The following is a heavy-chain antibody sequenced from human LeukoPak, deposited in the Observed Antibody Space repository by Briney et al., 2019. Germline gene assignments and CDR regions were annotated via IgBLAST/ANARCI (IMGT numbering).Heavy chain of an antibody. V-gene: IGHV3-21*01. Sequence: KPGGSLRVSCAASGFSFSSYSMNWVRQAPGKRLEWVSSISSSSSYIYYADSVKGRFTISRDNAKNSLYLQMNSLRAEDTAVYYCARDMRPLYYASGSFFFDYWGQGTLVTVSS. J-gene: IGHJ4*02. D-gene: IGHD3-10*01. CDR1: GFSFSSYS. CDR3: ARDMRPLYYASGSFFFDY. CDR2: ISSSSSYI.